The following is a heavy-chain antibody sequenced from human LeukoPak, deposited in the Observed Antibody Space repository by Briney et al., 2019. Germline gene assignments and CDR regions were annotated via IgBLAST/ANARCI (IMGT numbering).Heavy chain of an antibody. Sequence: SETLSLTCAVYGGSFSGYYWSWIRQPPGKGLEWIGEINHSGSTNYNPSLKSRVTISVDTSKNQFSLKLSSVTAADTAVYYCASIAAAGNEWGQGTLVTVSS. CDR2: INHSGST. CDR3: ASIAAAGNE. V-gene: IGHV4-34*01. CDR1: GGSFSGYY. D-gene: IGHD6-13*01. J-gene: IGHJ4*02.